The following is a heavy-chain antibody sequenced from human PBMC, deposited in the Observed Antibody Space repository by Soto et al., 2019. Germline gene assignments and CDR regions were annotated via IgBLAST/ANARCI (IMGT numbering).Heavy chain of an antibody. J-gene: IGHJ5*01. Sequence: SETLSLTCTVSGDSIASPDYYWSWIRQAPGKGLELIGYVYYRGSIYYTPSFESRVSISIDTSNNQFSLKLTSVTVADSAMYFCARVTFTPNWFDSWGQGILVTVSS. CDR2: VYYRGSI. CDR3: ARVTFTPNWFDS. CDR1: GDSIASPDYY. V-gene: IGHV4-30-4*01. D-gene: IGHD3-16*01.